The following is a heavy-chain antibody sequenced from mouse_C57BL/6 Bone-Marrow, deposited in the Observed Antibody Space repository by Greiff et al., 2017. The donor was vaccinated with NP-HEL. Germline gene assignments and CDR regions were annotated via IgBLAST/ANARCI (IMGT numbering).Heavy chain of an antibody. D-gene: IGHD1-1*01. V-gene: IGHV1-15*01. CDR2: IDPETGGT. CDR3: TRGGYYGSRKGRDD. J-gene: IGHJ2*01. Sequence: VQLQQSGAELVRPGASVTLSCKASGYTFTDYEMHWVKQTPVHGLEWIGAIDPETGGTAYNQKFKGKAILTADKSSSTAYMGLRSLTSEDSAVDYCTRGGYYGSRKGRDDWGQGTTLTVSS. CDR1: GYTFTDYE.